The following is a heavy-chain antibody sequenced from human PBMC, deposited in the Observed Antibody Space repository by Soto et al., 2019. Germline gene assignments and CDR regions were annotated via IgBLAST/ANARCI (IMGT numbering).Heavy chain of an antibody. Sequence: VQLVESGGGVVQPGGSLRLSCAASGFTFGRHGMHWVRQAPGKGLEWVAVIGSDGARDSYADSMKGRFSISRDNGQXXXXXXXXXXXXXXXXXXXXXXXXXXXXNGLDYWGQGTLVTVSS. CDR2: IGSDGARD. CDR3: XXXXXXXXNGLDY. J-gene: IGHJ4*02. D-gene: IGHD2-8*01. CDR1: GFTFGRHG. V-gene: IGHV3-30*02.